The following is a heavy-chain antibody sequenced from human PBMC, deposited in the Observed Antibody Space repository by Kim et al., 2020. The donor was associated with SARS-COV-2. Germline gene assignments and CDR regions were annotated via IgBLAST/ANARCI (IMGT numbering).Heavy chain of an antibody. CDR2: IYYSGST. V-gene: IGHV4-39*01. CDR1: GGSISSSSYY. J-gene: IGHJ4*02. D-gene: IGHD6-19*01. Sequence: SETLSLTCTVSGGSISSSSYYWGWIRQPPGNGLEWIGSIYYSGSTYYNPSLKSRVTISVDTSKNQFSLKLSSVTAADTAVYYCARRYSSGWSQDYWGQGTLVTVSS. CDR3: ARRYSSGWSQDY.